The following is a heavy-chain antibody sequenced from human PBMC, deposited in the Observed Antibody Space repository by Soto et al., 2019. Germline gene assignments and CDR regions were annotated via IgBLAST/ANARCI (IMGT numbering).Heavy chain of an antibody. Sequence: SETLSLTCAVYGGSFSGYYWSWIRQPPGKGLEWIGEINHSGSTNYNPSLKSRVTISVDTSKNQFSLKLSSVTAADTAVYYCARGVMDYGDYYRMAVWGQGTTVTVSS. CDR1: GGSFSGYY. V-gene: IGHV4-34*01. CDR3: ARGVMDYGDYYRMAV. D-gene: IGHD4-17*01. CDR2: INHSGST. J-gene: IGHJ6*02.